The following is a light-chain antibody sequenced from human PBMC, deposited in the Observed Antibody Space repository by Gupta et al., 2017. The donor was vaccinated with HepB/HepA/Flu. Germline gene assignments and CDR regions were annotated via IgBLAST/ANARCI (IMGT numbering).Light chain of an antibody. CDR3: QNYNSAPPGRT. CDR1: QGISNY. V-gene: IGKV1-27*01. Sequence: DIQMTPSPSSLSASVGDRVTITCRASQGISNYLAWHQQKPGKVPNLLIYAASTLQSGVPSRFSGSGSGTDFTLTISSLQPEDVATYYCQNYNSAPPGRTFGQGTKVEIK. CDR2: AAS. J-gene: IGKJ1*01.